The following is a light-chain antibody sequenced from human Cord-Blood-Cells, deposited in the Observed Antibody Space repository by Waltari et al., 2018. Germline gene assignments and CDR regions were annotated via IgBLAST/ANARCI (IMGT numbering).Light chain of an antibody. J-gene: IGKJ4*02. CDR1: QGISSW. V-gene: IGKV1D-12*01. CDR2: AAS. CDR3: QQDNSVPPP. Sequence: DIEMTQSPASVSASVVDRVTITCRASQGISSWLAWYQQKPGKAPKLLIYAASSLQSGGPSRFSGSGSGTDFTLTISSLQPEDVATYYCQQDNSVPPPFGGGTKVEIK.